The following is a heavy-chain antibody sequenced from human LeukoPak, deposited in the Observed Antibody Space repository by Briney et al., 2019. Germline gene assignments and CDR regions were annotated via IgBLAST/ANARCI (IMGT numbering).Heavy chain of an antibody. CDR3: ARDSHTTVVTYLFDY. CDR1: GFTISSYA. V-gene: IGHV3-30-3*01. J-gene: IGHJ4*02. Sequence: GGSLRLSCAASGFTISSYAMHWVRQAPGKGLERVAVISYDGSNKYYADSVKGRFTISRDNSKNTLYLQMNSLRAEDTAVYYCARDSHTTVVTYLFDYWGQGTLVTVSS. D-gene: IGHD4-23*01. CDR2: ISYDGSNK.